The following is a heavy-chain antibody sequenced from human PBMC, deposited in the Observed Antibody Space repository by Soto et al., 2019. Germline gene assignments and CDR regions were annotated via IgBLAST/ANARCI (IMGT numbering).Heavy chain of an antibody. CDR1: GYSFTSYW. Sequence: EVQLVQSGAEVKKPGESLKISCKGSGYSFTSYWIGWVRQMPGKGLEWMGIIYPGDSDTRYSPSFQGQVTISADKSISTAYRQWSSLKASDTAMYYCARPREAGKYYYGVDVWGQGTTVTVSS. J-gene: IGHJ6*02. V-gene: IGHV5-51*01. CDR3: ARPREAGKYYYGVDV. CDR2: IYPGDSDT. D-gene: IGHD6-19*01.